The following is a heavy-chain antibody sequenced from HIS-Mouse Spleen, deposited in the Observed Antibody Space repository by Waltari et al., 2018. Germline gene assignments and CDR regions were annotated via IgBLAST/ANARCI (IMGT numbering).Heavy chain of an antibody. CDR3: ARIAEGYSSGWYAFDH. J-gene: IGHJ4*02. CDR1: GFSLSTTGRC. Sequence: QVTLRESGPALVKPTHTLPLPRPYPGFSLSTTGRCVSWTRQPPGKALEWLARIDWDDDNYYSTSLKTRLTIAQDTSNTQVVLTMTNMDPVDTATYYSARIAEGYSSGWYAFDHWGQGTLVTVSS. D-gene: IGHD6-19*01. CDR2: IDWDDDN. V-gene: IGHV2-70*15.